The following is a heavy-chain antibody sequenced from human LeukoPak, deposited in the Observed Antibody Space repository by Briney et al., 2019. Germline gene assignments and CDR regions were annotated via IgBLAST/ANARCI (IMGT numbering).Heavy chain of an antibody. D-gene: IGHD4-11*01. CDR1: GGSFSGYY. CDR2: INHSGST. J-gene: IGHJ6*03. V-gene: IGHV4-34*01. Sequence: SGTLSLTCAVYGGSFSGYYWSWIRQPPGKGLEWIGEINHSGSTNYNPSLKSRVTISVDTSKNQFSLKLSSVTAADTAVYYCASAVITNYYYYYYMDVWGKGTTVTVSS. CDR3: ASAVITNYYYYYYMDV.